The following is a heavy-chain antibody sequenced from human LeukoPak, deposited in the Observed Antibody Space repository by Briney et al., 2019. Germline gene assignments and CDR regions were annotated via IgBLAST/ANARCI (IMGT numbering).Heavy chain of an antibody. CDR2: INHSGST. CDR3: ARGAVQLERRFDY. D-gene: IGHD1-1*01. CDR1: GGSFSGYY. V-gene: IGHV4-34*01. Sequence: SETLSLTCAVYGGSFSGYYWSWIRQPPGKGLEWIGEINHSGSTNYNPSLKSRVTISVDTSKNQFSLKLSSVTAADTAVYYCARGAVQLERRFDYWGQGTLVTVSS. J-gene: IGHJ4*02.